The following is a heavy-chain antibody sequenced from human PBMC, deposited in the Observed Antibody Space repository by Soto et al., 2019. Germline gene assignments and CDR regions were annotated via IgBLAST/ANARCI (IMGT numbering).Heavy chain of an antibody. J-gene: IGHJ4*02. D-gene: IGHD2-2*01. CDR2: ISGVGSST. V-gene: IGHV3-74*01. CDR3: ATLMPPAAH. CDR1: GLTFSKYW. Sequence: GGSLRLSCAASGLTFSKYWMHWVRQAPGKGPMWVSRISGVGSSTDYADSVKGRFTVSRDNAKNTLYLQMNSLRAEDTAVYYCATLMPPAAHWGQGTLVTVSS.